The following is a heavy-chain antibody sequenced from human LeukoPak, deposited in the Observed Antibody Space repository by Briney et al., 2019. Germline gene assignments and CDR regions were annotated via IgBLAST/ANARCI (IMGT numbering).Heavy chain of an antibody. CDR2: IDSDGST. CDR3: ARGSSVVALD. D-gene: IGHD2-15*01. Sequence: GGSLRLSCAASGFTFSRYWMHWVRQAPGKGLVWVSRIDSDGSTTYADSVKGRLTISRDNAKNTLYLQMNSLRAEDTAVYYCARGSSVVALDWGQGTLVTVSS. J-gene: IGHJ4*02. CDR1: GFTFSRYW. V-gene: IGHV3-74*03.